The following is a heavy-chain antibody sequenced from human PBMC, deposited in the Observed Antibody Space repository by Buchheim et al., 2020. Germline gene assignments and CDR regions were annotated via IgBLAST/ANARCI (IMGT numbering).Heavy chain of an antibody. D-gene: IGHD6-19*01. V-gene: IGHV3-23*01. CDR3: AKDAPKQWLLRGAIDY. CDR2: ISSSGGST. Sequence: EVQLLESGGGLVQLGGSLRLSCAASGFTFSSYAMSWVRQAPGKGLEWVSSISSSGGSTYYADSVKGRLTISRDNSKNTLSLQMNSLRADDTAVYYCAKDAPKQWLLRGAIDYWGQGTL. J-gene: IGHJ4*02. CDR1: GFTFSSYA.